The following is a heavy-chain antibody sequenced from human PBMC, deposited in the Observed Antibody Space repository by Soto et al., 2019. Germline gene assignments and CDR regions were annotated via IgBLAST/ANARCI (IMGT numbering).Heavy chain of an antibody. CDR1: GFTFSSYG. CDR3: AKDRDSGSYIFDY. J-gene: IGHJ4*02. D-gene: IGHD1-26*01. Sequence: QVQLVESGGGVVQPGRSLRLSCAASGFTFSSYGMHWDRQAPGKGLEWVAVISYDGSNKYYADSVKGRFTISRDNSKNTLYLQMNSLRAEDTAVYYCAKDRDSGSYIFDYWGQGTLVTVSS. V-gene: IGHV3-30*18. CDR2: ISYDGSNK.